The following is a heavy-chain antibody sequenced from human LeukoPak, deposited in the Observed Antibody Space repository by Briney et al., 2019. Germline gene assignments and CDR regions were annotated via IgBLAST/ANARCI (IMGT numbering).Heavy chain of an antibody. J-gene: IGHJ4*02. CDR3: VRARGYYFDY. Sequence: GGSLRFSCAASGCTFSSYEMNWVRQAPGKGLEWVSYISSSGSTIYYADSVKGRFTISRDNAKNSLYLQMNSLRAEDTAVYYCVRARGYYFDYWGQGTLVTVSS. CDR2: ISSSGSTI. D-gene: IGHD3-16*01. CDR1: GCTFSSYE. V-gene: IGHV3-48*03.